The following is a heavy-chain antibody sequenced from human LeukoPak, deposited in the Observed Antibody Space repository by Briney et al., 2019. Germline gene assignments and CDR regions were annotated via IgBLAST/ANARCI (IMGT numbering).Heavy chain of an antibody. CDR1: GFTFISYG. V-gene: IGHV3-30*02. D-gene: IGHD2-15*01. CDR3: ARVVAAGFLYYLDY. CDR2: IRYDGSNK. J-gene: IGHJ4*02. Sequence: GGSLRLSCAASGFTFISYGMHWVRQAPGKGLEWVTFIRYDGSNKYYADSVKGRFTISRDNAKNSLYLQMNSLRAEDTAVYYCARVVAAGFLYYLDYWGQGALVTVSS.